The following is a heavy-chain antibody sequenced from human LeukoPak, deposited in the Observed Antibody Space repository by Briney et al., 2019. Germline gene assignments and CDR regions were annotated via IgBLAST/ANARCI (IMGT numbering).Heavy chain of an antibody. D-gene: IGHD1-1*01. CDR2: TYYMSKWYN. CDR1: GDIVSSNSAA. Sequence: SQTLSLTCAISGDIVSSNSAAWNWIRQSPSRGLEWLGRTYYMSKWYNDYAVSVKSRITINPDTSKNQFSLQLNSVTPEDTAMYYCARGPANGWNYFDYWGQGTLVTVSS. V-gene: IGHV6-1*01. CDR3: ARGPANGWNYFDY. J-gene: IGHJ4*02.